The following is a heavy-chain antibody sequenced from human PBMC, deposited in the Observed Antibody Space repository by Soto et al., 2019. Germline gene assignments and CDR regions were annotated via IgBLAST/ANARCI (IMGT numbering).Heavy chain of an antibody. CDR1: GGSISGHS. Sequence: SETLSLTCTVSGGSISGHSWIWIRQPAGRGLEWIGHIYPSGSTSYNPSLRSRVTMSLDTSKNQIFPNLTSVTAADTAVFYCVRGRSYSVYDFWGPGTLVTVSS. V-gene: IGHV4-4*07. CDR3: VRGRSYSVYDF. CDR2: IYPSGST. J-gene: IGHJ4*02. D-gene: IGHD5-12*01.